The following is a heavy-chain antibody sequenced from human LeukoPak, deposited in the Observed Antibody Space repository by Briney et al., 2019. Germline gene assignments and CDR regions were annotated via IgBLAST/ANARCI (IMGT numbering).Heavy chain of an antibody. CDR2: ISSSGSTI. CDR1: GFTFSNYE. J-gene: IGHJ4*02. V-gene: IGHV3-48*03. Sequence: GGSLRLSCAASGFTFSNYEMHWVRQPPGKGLEWVSYISSSGSTIYHTDSVKGRFTVSRDNAKNSLYLQMNSLRAEDTAIYYCAREGPLPHYWGQGTLVTVSS. CDR3: AREGPLPHY. D-gene: IGHD3-16*02.